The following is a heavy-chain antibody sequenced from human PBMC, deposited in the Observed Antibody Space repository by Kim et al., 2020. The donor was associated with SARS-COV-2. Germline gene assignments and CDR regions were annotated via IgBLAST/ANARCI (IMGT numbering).Heavy chain of an antibody. J-gene: IGHJ3*02. CDR2: SYI. CDR3: ANTKDAFDI. Sequence: SYIYYADSVKGRLTISRENAKNSLYLQMNSLRAEDTAVYYCANTKDAFDIWGQGTMVTVSS. D-gene: IGHD2-2*01. V-gene: IGHV3-21*01.